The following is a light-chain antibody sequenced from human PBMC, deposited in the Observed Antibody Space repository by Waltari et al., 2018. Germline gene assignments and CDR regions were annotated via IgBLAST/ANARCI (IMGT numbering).Light chain of an antibody. J-gene: IGKJ1*01. CDR3: MQTVRFRWT. V-gene: IGKV2-24*01. Sequence: DIVLTQTPLSSPVTLGQPASCSCRFSPSLVYSDGNTYLSWRLQRAGQPLRLWIYQVSNRFAGVPDRFSGSGAGTDFTLKISRVEAEDVGVYYCMQTVRFRWTFGQGTKVEIK. CDR2: QVS. CDR1: PSLVYSDGNTY.